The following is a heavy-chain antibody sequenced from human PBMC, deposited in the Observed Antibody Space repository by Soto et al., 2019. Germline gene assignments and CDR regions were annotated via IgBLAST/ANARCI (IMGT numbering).Heavy chain of an antibody. V-gene: IGHV4-30-4*01. CDR2: IYYSGST. D-gene: IGHD3-3*01. Sequence: PSETLSLTCTVSGVSISSGDYYWRWIRPPPGKGLEWIGYIYYSGSTYYNPSLKRRFSISVDTSKNHFSLKVSSVTAADTAVYYCARGQSPWRGFLDYWGQGTLVTVSS. CDR3: ARGQSPWRGFLDY. J-gene: IGHJ4*02. CDR1: GVSISSGDYY.